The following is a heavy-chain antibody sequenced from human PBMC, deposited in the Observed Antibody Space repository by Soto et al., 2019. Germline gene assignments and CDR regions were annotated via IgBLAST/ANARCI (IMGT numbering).Heavy chain of an antibody. CDR3: ARVWYYYYGMDV. V-gene: IGHV4-34*01. Sequence: PSETLSLTCAVYGGSFSGYYWSWIRQPPGKGLEWIGEINHSGSTNYNPSLKSRVTISVDTSKNQFSLKLSSVTAADTAVYYCARVWYYYYGMDVWGQGTTVTV. CDR1: GGSFSGYY. CDR2: INHSGST. J-gene: IGHJ6*02.